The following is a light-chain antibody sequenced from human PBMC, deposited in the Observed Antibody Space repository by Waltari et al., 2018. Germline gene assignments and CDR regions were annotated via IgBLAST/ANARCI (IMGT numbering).Light chain of an antibody. Sequence: EIVLTQSPGTLSLSPGERATLSCRASQSVSSSYLAWYQQKPGQAPRLRIYGASSRATGIPDRFSGSGSGTDFTLTISRLEPEDFAVYYCQQYGSSPLLTFGQGTKVEIK. V-gene: IGKV3-20*01. CDR2: GAS. J-gene: IGKJ1*01. CDR1: QSVSSSY. CDR3: QQYGSSPLLT.